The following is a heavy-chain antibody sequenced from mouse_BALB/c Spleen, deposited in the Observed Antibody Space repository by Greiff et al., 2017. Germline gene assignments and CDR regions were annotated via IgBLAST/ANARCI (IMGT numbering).Heavy chain of an antibody. Sequence: EVQRVESGGGLVQPGGSLKLSCAASGFTFSSYGMSWVRQTPDKRLELVATINSIGGSTYYPDSVKGRFTISRDNAKNTLYLQMSSLKSEDTAMYYCASGIWAYWGQGTLVTVSA. CDR1: GFTFSSYG. CDR3: ASGIWAY. D-gene: IGHD1-1*02. CDR2: INSIGGST. V-gene: IGHV5-6-3*01. J-gene: IGHJ3*01.